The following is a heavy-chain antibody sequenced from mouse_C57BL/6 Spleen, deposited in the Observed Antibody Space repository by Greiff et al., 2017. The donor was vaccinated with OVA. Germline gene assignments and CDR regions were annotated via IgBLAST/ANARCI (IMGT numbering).Heavy chain of an antibody. V-gene: IGHV1-55*01. CDR2: IYPGSGST. J-gene: IGHJ2*01. Sequence: QVQLQQPGAELVKPGASVKMSCKASGYTFTSYWITWVKQRPGQGLEWIGDIYPGSGSTNYNEKFKSKATLTVDTSSSTAYMQLSSLTSEDSAVYYCAREGDITTVYDYWGQGTTLTVSS. CDR3: AREGDITTVYDY. D-gene: IGHD1-1*01. CDR1: GYTFTSYW.